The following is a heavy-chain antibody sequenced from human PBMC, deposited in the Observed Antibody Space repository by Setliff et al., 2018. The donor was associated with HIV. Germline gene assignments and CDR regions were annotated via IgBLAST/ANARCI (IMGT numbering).Heavy chain of an antibody. Sequence: PSETLSLTCAVYGGSLSGYYWTWIRQSAGKGLEWIGRVYTSWSTNYNPSLKSRVTISIDTSKNQFSLKLSSVTAADTAVYYCAGGLHYGLGKFGYWGQGTLVTSPQ. D-gene: IGHD3-10*01. J-gene: IGHJ4*02. CDR1: GGSLSGYY. CDR3: AGGLHYGLGKFGY. CDR2: VYTSWST. V-gene: IGHV4-59*10.